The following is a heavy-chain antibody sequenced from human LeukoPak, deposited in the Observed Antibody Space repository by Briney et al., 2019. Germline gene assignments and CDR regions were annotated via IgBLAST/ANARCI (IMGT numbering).Heavy chain of an antibody. CDR2: INPSDGVI. CDR1: GGTFSSYA. Sequence: VASVKVSCKASGGTFSSYAISWVRQAPGQGLEWMGIINPSDGVIDYAQKFQDRVTMTRDTSTSTVYMELSSLRSEDTAVYYCARRGSGSYVLDYWGQGTLVTVSS. V-gene: IGHV1-46*01. CDR3: ARRGSGSYVLDY. D-gene: IGHD3-10*01. J-gene: IGHJ4*02.